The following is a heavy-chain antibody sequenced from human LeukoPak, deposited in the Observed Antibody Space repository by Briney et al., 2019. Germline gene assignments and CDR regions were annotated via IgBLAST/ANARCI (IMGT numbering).Heavy chain of an antibody. CDR2: IKPDGSVQ. V-gene: IGHV3-7*03. J-gene: IGHJ6*03. Sequence: GGSLRLSCAASGFTFSSFRMNWVRQAPGKGLEWVANIKPDGSVQYYVDSVKGRFTISRDNAKNSLCLQMNSLRAEDTALYYCAREGPFEDSRSFFSEYYYYYMDVWGKGTTVTVSS. CDR1: GFTFSSFR. D-gene: IGHD6-6*01. CDR3: AREGPFEDSRSFFSEYYYYYMDV.